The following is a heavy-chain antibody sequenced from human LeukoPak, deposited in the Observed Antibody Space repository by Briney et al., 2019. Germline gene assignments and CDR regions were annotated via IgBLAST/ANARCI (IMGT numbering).Heavy chain of an antibody. CDR1: GFTFSSYA. D-gene: IGHD3-22*01. CDR2: ISGSGGST. V-gene: IGHV3-23*01. J-gene: IGHJ4*02. CDR3: AKAPHSSYDSSGYYLDY. Sequence: GGSLRLSCAASGFTFSSYAMSWVRQAPGKGLEWVSAISGSGGSTYYADSVKDRFTISRDNSKNTLYLQMNSLRAEDTAVYYCAKAPHSSYDSSGYYLDYWGQGTLVTVSS.